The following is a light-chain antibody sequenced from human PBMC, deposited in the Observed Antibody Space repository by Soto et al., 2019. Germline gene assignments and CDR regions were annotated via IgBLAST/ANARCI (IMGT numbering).Light chain of an antibody. CDR2: AAS. J-gene: IGKJ4*01. Sequence: DIQMTQSPSSLAASVGDRVTMTRRARQGISNYLAWYQQKSGKVPKLLIYAASTLQSGVPSRFSGSGSGTDFTLTISSLQLEDVATYYCQKYNSAPHPFGGGTKVDIK. V-gene: IGKV1-27*01. CDR3: QKYNSAPHP. CDR1: QGISNY.